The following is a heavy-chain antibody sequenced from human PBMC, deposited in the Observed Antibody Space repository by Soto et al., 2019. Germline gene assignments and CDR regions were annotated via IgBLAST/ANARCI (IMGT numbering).Heavy chain of an antibody. D-gene: IGHD3-22*01. Sequence: WGSLRLSCAASGFTFVSYAIIFGRHSPFKWLEWVSAISGSGGSTYYADSVKGRFTISRDNSKNTLYLQMNSLRAEDTAVYYCAKGSSPYYYDSTGYYYFDYWGQGTLVTVSS. CDR2: ISGSGGST. J-gene: IGHJ4*02. CDR3: AKGSSPYYYDSTGYYYFDY. V-gene: IGHV3-23*01. CDR1: GFTFVSYA.